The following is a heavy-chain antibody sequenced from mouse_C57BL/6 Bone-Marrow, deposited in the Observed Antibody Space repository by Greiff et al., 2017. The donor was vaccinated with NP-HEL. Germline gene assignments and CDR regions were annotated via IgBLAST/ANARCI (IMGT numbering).Heavy chain of an antibody. V-gene: IGHV1-54*01. Sequence: QVQLQQSGAELVRPGTSVKVSCKASGYAFTNYLIEWVKQRPGQGLEWIGVINPGSGGTNYNEKFKGKATLTADKSSSTAYMQLRSLTSEDSAVYFCARGGYSKGYWYFDVWGTGTTVTVSS. CDR2: INPGSGGT. CDR1: GYAFTNYL. D-gene: IGHD2-5*01. J-gene: IGHJ1*03. CDR3: ARGGYSKGYWYFDV.